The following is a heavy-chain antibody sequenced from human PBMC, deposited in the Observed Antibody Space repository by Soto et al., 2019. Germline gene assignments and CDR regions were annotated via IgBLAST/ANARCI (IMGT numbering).Heavy chain of an antibody. Sequence: TWVRQAPGKGLEWVGRIKTKPDDGTIDYAAPVRGRFTISRDDSKNTLYLQMTSLTPDDTGVYYCTTSNLGVDYWGPGALVTVS. J-gene: IGHJ4*02. V-gene: IGHV3-15*01. D-gene: IGHD3-16*01. CDR3: TTSNLGVDY. CDR2: IKTKPDDGTI.